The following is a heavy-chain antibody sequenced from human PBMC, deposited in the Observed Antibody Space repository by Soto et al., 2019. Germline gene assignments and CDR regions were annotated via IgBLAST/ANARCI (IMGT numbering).Heavy chain of an antibody. D-gene: IGHD2-15*01. CDR3: ARQKGFCIGNRCHFWVVY. J-gene: IGHJ4*01. CDR2: TSFSGIT. CDR1: GDSRSNSY. Sequence: SETLSLTCNVSGDSRSNSYWTWIRQPPGKGLEWIGYTSFSGITNYNPPLKGRVTISVDTSLKQVALKLNSVTAADTAVYYCARQKGFCIGNRCHFWVVYWGRGTLVTVSS. V-gene: IGHV4-59*01.